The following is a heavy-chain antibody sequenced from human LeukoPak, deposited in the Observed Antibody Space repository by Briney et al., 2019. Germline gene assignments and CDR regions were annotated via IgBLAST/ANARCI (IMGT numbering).Heavy chain of an antibody. CDR2: ISGSGDAT. D-gene: IGHD3-16*01. CDR3: AKDPRAMGRYFFDD. CDR1: GFTFNAYV. V-gene: IGHV3-23*01. Sequence: GLSQRLPCVVSGFTFNAYVIIGARQRPGKGPEWGSMISGSGDATDYADSVKDRLTISRDNGKKTLYLPINNARADDTAIYYCAKDPRAMGRYFFDDWGQGSLVTVSS. J-gene: IGHJ4*01.